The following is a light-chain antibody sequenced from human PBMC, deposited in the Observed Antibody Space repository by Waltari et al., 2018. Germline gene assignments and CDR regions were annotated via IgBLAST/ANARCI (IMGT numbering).Light chain of an antibody. Sequence: EIVLTQSPRAMSLSHGVGATLSCTATQIITNNYLAWYQQKPGQAPRLLIFGASNRATGIPDRFTGSGSGTDFTLTINGLEPEDAAVYYCQQYANSPLTFGGGATVAIK. V-gene: IGKV3-20*01. J-gene: IGKJ4*01. CDR2: GAS. CDR1: QIITNNY. CDR3: QQYANSPLT.